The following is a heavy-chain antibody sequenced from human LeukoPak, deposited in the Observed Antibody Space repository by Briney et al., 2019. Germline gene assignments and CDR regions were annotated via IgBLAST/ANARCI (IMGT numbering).Heavy chain of an antibody. CDR2: IYYSGST. J-gene: IGHJ2*01. CDR3: ARQRLAVAGTWYFDL. V-gene: IGHV4-39*01. Sequence: SETLSLTCTVSGGSISSSSYYWGWIRQPPGKGLEWTGSIYYSGSTYYNPSLKSRVTISVDTSKNQFSLKLSSVTAADTAVAYCARQRLAVAGTWYFDLWGRGTLVTVSS. CDR1: GGSISSSSYY. D-gene: IGHD6-19*01.